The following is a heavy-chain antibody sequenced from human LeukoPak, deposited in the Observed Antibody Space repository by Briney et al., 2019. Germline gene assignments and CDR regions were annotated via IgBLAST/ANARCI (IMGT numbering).Heavy chain of an antibody. J-gene: IGHJ4*02. CDR3: TRDYRGTFDY. D-gene: IGHD1-26*01. CDR2: INHNGNVN. V-gene: IGHV3-7*03. Sequence: GGSLRLSCAASGFTFSSYWMNRARQAPGKGLEWVASINHNGNVNYYVDSVKGRFTISRDNAKNSLYLQMNSLRAEDTAIYYCTRDYRGTFDYWGQGTLVTVSS. CDR1: GFTFSSYW.